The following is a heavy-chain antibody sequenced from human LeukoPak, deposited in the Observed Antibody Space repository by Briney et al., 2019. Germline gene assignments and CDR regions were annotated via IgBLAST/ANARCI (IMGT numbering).Heavy chain of an antibody. CDR1: GFTFSSYA. D-gene: IGHD3-9*01. V-gene: IGHV3-23*01. Sequence: GGSLRLSCAASGFTFSSYAMSWVRQAPGKGLEWVSAISGSGGSTYYADSVKGRFTISRDNSKNTVDLQMNSLRAEDTAIYYCAKDDAWVRYQDWGQGTVVTVSS. J-gene: IGHJ4*02. CDR2: ISGSGGST. CDR3: AKDDAWVRYQD.